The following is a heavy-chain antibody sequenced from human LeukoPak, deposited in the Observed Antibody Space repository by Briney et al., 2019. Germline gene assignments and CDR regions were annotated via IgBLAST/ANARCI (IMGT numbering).Heavy chain of an antibody. J-gene: IGHJ4*02. CDR3: ARNPVTTKYFDY. V-gene: IGHV1-46*01. CDR2: INPSGGST. Sequence: ASVKVSCKASGYTFTSYYMHWVRQAPGQGLEWMGIINPSGGSTRYAQKFQGRVSMTRDTSTSTVYMELSSLRSEDTAVYYCARNPVTTKYFDYWGQGTLVTVSS. D-gene: IGHD4-17*01. CDR1: GYTFTSYY.